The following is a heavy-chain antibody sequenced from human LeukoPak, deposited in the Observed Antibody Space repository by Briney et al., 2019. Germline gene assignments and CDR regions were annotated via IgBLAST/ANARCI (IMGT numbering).Heavy chain of an antibody. CDR3: AKDGDSSGYYWDS. CDR2: ISSSSATI. Sequence: GGSLRLSCEGSGFSLSAYNMNWVRQAPGKGLESVSYISSSSATIFYADSVKGRFTISRDNAKNSLYLQMNSLRAEDTAVYFCAKDGDSSGYYWDSWGQGTLVTVSS. V-gene: IGHV3-48*01. CDR1: GFSLSAYN. D-gene: IGHD3-22*01. J-gene: IGHJ4*02.